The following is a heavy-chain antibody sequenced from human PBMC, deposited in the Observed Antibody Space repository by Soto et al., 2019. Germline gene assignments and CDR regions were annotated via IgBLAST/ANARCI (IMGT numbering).Heavy chain of an antibody. CDR3: PRSYSSSCYFDY. V-gene: IGHV5-51*01. J-gene: IGHJ4*02. CDR2: IYPGDSDT. CDR1: GYSFTIYW. D-gene: IGHD6-6*01. Sequence: HGETLKISCQGSGYSFTIYWIAWVRQMPGKGLEWMGMIYPGDSDTRYSPSFQGQVTISADKSITTAYLQWSRLSASDTDMYYCPRSYSSSCYFDYWGEGALVTDSS.